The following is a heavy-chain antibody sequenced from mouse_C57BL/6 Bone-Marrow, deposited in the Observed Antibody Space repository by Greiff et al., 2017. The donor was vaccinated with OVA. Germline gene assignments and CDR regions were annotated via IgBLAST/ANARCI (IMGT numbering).Heavy chain of an antibody. D-gene: IGHD2-3*01. V-gene: IGHV1-20*01. CDR3: ARAIYDGYYGWCAY. J-gene: IGHJ3*01. CDR2: INPYNGDT. Sequence: EVQLQQSGPELVKPGDSVKISCKASGYSFTGYFMNWVMQSHGKSLEWIGRINPYNGDTFYNQKFKGKATLTVDKSSSTAHMELRSLTSEDSAVYYCARAIYDGYYGWCAYWGKGTLVTVSA. CDR1: GYSFTGYF.